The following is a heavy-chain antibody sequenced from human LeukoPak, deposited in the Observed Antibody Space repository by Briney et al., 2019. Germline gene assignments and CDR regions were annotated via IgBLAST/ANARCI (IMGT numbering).Heavy chain of an antibody. CDR3: ARGYSSGWTRSLDY. Sequence: SETLSLTCAVSGGSISSSNWWSWVRQPPGKGLEWIGEIYHSGSTNYNPSLKSRVTISVDKSKNQFSLKLSSVTAADTAVYYCARGYSSGWTRSLDYWGQGTLVTVSS. D-gene: IGHD6-25*01. J-gene: IGHJ4*02. CDR1: GGSISSSNW. V-gene: IGHV4-4*02. CDR2: IYHSGST.